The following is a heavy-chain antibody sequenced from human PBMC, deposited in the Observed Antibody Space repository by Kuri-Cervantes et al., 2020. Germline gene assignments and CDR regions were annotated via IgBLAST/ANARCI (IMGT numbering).Heavy chain of an antibody. V-gene: IGHV1-18*01. D-gene: IGHD6-19*01. CDR2: ISAYNGNT. CDR1: GYTFTSYG. CDR3: ARRGGWLVPGAFDI. J-gene: IGHJ3*02. Sequence: ASVKISCKASGYTFTSYGISWVRQAPGQGLEWMGWISAYNGNTNYAQKLQGRVTMTTDTSTSTAYMGLRSLRSDDTAVYYCARRGGWLVPGAFDIWGQGTMVTVSS.